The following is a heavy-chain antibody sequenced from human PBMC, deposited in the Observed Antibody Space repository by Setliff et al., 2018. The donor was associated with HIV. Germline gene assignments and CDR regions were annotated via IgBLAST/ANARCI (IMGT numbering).Heavy chain of an antibody. V-gene: IGHV4-4*09. CDR2: IYTSGST. Sequence: SETLSLTCTVSGGSISSYYWSWIRQPPGKGLEWIGYIYTSGSTNYNPSLKSRVTISVDTSKNQFSLKLSFVTAADTAVYYCAITGYSSGYWYFDYWGQGTLVTVSS. CDR3: AITGYSSGYWYFDY. D-gene: IGHD6-19*01. J-gene: IGHJ4*02. CDR1: GGSISSYY.